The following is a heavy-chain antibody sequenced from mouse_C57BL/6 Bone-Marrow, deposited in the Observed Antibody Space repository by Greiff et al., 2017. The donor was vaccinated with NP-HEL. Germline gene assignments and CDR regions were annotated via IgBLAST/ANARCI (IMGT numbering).Heavy chain of an antibody. J-gene: IGHJ3*01. CDR2: IYPRSGNT. V-gene: IGHV1-81*01. CDR3: ARITRFAY. CDR1: GYTFTSYG. Sequence: QVQLQQSGAELARPGDSVKLSCKASGYTFTSYGISWVKQRTGQGLEWIGEIYPRSGNTYYNEKFKGKATLTADKSSSTAYMELRSLTSEDSAVYFCARITRFAYWGQGTLVTVSA.